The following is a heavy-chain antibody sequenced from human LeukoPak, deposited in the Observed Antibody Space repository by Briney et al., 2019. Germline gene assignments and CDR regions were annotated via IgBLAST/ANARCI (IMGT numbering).Heavy chain of an antibody. CDR3: ARRSHTYCHDSSDPAYFYYYYMDV. D-gene: IGHD3-22*01. CDR1: GGSFSDDF. V-gene: IGHV4-34*01. J-gene: IGHJ6*03. CDR2: INHSGAT. Sequence: SETLSLTCAVDGGSFSDDFWSWIRQPPGKGLEWIGEINHSGATNFNPSLKSRVTMSVDTSKTQFSLNLSSVTAADTAIYYCARRSHTYCHDSSDPAYFYYYYMDVWGNGTTLTVSS.